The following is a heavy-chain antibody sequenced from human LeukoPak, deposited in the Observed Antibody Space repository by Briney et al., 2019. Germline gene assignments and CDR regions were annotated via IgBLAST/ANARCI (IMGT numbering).Heavy chain of an antibody. D-gene: IGHD1-26*01. CDR2: INPNSGGT. V-gene: IGHV1-2*02. Sequence: ASVKVSCKASGYTFTGYYMHWVRQAPGQGLEWMGWINPNSGGTNYAQKSQGRVTMTRDTSISTAYMELSRLRSDDTAVYYCARSGRGTYYYFDLWGQGTLVTVSS. CDR1: GYTFTGYY. CDR3: ARSGRGTYYYFDL. J-gene: IGHJ4*02.